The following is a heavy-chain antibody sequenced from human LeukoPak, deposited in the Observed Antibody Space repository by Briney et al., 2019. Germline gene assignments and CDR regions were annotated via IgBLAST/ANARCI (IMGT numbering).Heavy chain of an antibody. CDR1: GFTFSSYW. CDR2: INSDGSST. Sequence: QPGGSLRLSCAASGFTFSSYWMHWVRQAPGKGLVWVSRINSDGSSTCYADSVKGRFTISRDNAKNTLYLQMNSLRAEDTAVYYCARARARAIFGVVSTPISYYYYYMDVWGKGTTVTVSS. V-gene: IGHV3-74*01. D-gene: IGHD3-3*01. CDR3: ARARARAIFGVVSTPISYYYYYMDV. J-gene: IGHJ6*03.